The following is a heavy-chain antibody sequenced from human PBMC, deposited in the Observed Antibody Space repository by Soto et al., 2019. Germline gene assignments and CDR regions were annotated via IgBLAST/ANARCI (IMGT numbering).Heavy chain of an antibody. D-gene: IGHD6-13*01. CDR2: ISAYNGNT. Sequence: ASVKVSCKASGGTFSSYAISWVRQAPGQGLEWMGWISAYNGNTNYAQKLQGRVTMTTDTSTSTAYMELRSLRSDDTAVYYCARISSSWYREYYFDYWGQGTLVTVSS. CDR1: GGTFSSYA. J-gene: IGHJ4*02. CDR3: ARISSSWYREYYFDY. V-gene: IGHV1-18*01.